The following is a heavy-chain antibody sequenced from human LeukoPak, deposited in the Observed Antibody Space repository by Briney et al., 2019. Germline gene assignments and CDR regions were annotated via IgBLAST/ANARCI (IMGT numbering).Heavy chain of an antibody. J-gene: IGHJ3*02. Sequence: GESLKISCKGSGYSFTSYWIAWVRQMPGRGLEWMGIVYPGDSDTRYSPSFQGQVTISVDKSFSTAYLQWSSLKASDTAMYYCARVAGSHELDAFDIRGQGTMVTVSS. D-gene: IGHD1-26*01. V-gene: IGHV5-51*01. CDR1: GYSFTSYW. CDR2: VYPGDSDT. CDR3: ARVAGSHELDAFDI.